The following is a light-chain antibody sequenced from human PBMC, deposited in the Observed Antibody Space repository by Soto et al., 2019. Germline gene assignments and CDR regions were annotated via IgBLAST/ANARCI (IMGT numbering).Light chain of an antibody. CDR3: QQYDDWPLT. Sequence: EVVMTQSPGTLSVSPGGRATLSCRASRSLTTNLAWYQKKPGQAPRLLIHDASTMATGIPARFSGSGSGTEFTLTISSLQSEDFAVYYCQQYDDWPLTFGQGTRLETK. CDR2: DAS. CDR1: RSLTTN. V-gene: IGKV3-15*01. J-gene: IGKJ5*01.